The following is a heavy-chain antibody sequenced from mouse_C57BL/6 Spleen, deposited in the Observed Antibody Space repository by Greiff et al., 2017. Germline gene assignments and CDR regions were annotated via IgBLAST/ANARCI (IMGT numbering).Heavy chain of an antibody. CDR1: GFTFSDYG. CDR3: ARRDWEGYFDY. J-gene: IGHJ2*01. Sequence: EVKLMESGGGLVKPGGSLKLSCAASGFTFSDYGMHWVRQAPEKGLEWVAYISSGSSTIYYADTVKGRFTISRDNAKNTLFLQMTSLRSEDTAMYYCARRDWEGYFDYWGQGTTLTVSS. CDR2: ISSGSSTI. V-gene: IGHV5-17*01. D-gene: IGHD4-1*01.